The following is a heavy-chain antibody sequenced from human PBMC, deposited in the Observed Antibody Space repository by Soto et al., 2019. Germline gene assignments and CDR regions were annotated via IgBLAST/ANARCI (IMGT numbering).Heavy chain of an antibody. CDR3: ARMLGATIFDY. J-gene: IGHJ4*02. V-gene: IGHV4-31*03. CDR1: GGSISSGGYY. Sequence: QVQLQESGPGLVKPSQTLSLTCTVSGGSISSGGYYWNWIRQHPGKGLEWIGYIYYSGSPYYNPSLKSRVIISVDTSKNQFSLKLSSVTAADTAVYYCARMLGATIFDYWGQGTLVTVSS. D-gene: IGHD1-26*01. CDR2: IYYSGSP.